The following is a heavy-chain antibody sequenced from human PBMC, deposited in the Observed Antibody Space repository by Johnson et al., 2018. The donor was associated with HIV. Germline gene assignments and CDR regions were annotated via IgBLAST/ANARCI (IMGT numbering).Heavy chain of an antibody. CDR3: TTCLSCNDAFDI. CDR2: VKSKTEGGTI. V-gene: IGHV3-15*01. D-gene: IGHD2/OR15-2a*01. J-gene: IGHJ3*02. CDR1: GFTFSDAW. Sequence: VQLVESGGGLVKPGGSLRLSCEASGFTFSDAWMNWVRQVPGKGLEWVGRVKSKTEGGTIDYAAPVKGRFTISRDGSNNTLYLQMTGLKTEDTAVYYCTTCLSCNDAFDIWCQGTMVTVSS.